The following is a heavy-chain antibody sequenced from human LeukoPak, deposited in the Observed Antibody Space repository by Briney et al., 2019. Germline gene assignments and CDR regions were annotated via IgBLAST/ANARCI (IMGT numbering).Heavy chain of an antibody. CDR1: GYTFTDYT. J-gene: IGHJ4*02. V-gene: IGHV1-3*01. CDR3: ANPRYDSSGYYYVD. CDR2: INGGSGNT. D-gene: IGHD3-22*01. Sequence: GASVTVSCKASGYTFTDYTMHWLRQAPGQRLGWMGWINGGSGNTKYSPEFQGRVTITRDTSASTAYMELSSLRSEDTAVYYCANPRYDSSGYYYVDWGQGTLVTVSS.